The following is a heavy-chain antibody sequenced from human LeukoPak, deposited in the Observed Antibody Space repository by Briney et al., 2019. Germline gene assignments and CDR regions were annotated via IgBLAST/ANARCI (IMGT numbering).Heavy chain of an antibody. CDR2: IFNTGPA. Sequence: SETLSLTCKVSGASVSTTPYYWTWIRQPAGTGLEWIGRIFNTGPANYNPSFKSRVTISLDTSKNEFSLNLNSVTAADTAVYFCAASWNDERCFDPWGQGTLVIVSS. V-gene: IGHV4-61*10. CDR3: AASWNDERCFDP. D-gene: IGHD1-1*01. CDR1: GASVSTTPYY. J-gene: IGHJ5*02.